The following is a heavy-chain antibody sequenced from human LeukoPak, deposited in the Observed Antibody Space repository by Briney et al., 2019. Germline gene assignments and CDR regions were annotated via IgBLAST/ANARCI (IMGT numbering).Heavy chain of an antibody. J-gene: IGHJ5*02. D-gene: IGHD3-22*01. CDR3: ARTYDSSGYTAPNWFDP. CDR2: IYYSGST. CDR1: GGSISSGGYY. V-gene: IGHV4-31*03. Sequence: SETLSLTCTVSGGSISSGGYYWSWIRQHPGKGLEWIGYIYYSGSTYYNPSLKSRVTISVDTSKNQFSLKLSSVTAADTAVYYCARTYDSSGYTAPNWFDPWGQGTLVTVSS.